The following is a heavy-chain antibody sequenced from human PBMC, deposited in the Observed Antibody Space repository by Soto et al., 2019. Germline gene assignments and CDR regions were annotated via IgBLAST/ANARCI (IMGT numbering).Heavy chain of an antibody. CDR3: ARDTVIGYYRYHYDYGSS. V-gene: IGHV3-23*01. CDR1: GFTFSRDA. Sequence: GGSLRLSCAASGFTFSRDAMSWVRQAPGKGLEWVSAISGGGGSTYYADSVKGRFTISRDNSKNTLYLQMNSLRAEDTAVYYCARDTVIGYYRYHYDYGSSWGQRTQVTGSS. J-gene: IGHJ5*02. CDR2: ISGGGGST. D-gene: IGHD3-22*01.